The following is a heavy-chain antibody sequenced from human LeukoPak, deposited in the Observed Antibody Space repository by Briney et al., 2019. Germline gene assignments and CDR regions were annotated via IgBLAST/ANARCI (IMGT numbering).Heavy chain of an antibody. CDR2: IHTSGTT. V-gene: IGHV4-4*07. D-gene: IGHD2-15*01. J-gene: IGHJ4*02. Sequence: SETLSLTCTVSNGSISSYFWSRIRQPAGKGLEWIGRIHTSGTTNYNPSLKSRVTMSVDTSKNHFSLELSSVTAADTALYFCAREETTRSQRAFDYWGQGTLVTVSS. CDR3: AREETTRSQRAFDY. CDR1: NGSISSYF.